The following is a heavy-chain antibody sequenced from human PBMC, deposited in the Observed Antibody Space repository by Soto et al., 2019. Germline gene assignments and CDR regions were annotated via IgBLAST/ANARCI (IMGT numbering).Heavy chain of an antibody. CDR2: IYYSGST. CDR3: TRRTPAVAFDY. D-gene: IGHD6-19*01. CDR1: GGSISSYY. V-gene: IGHV4-59*08. J-gene: IGHJ4*02. Sequence: PSETLSLTCTVSGGSISSYYWSWIRQAPGKGLEWIGYIYYSGSTSYNPSLKSRVTISVETSKNQFSLKLSSVTAADTAVYYCTRRTPAVAFDYWGQGTLVTVSS.